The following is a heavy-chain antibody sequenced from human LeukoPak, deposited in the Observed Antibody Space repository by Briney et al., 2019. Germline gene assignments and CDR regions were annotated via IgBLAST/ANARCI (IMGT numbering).Heavy chain of an antibody. Sequence: SETLSLTCTVSNGSISSYYWSWIRQPPGKGLEWIGYIYYSGSTNYSPSLKSRVTISVDTSKNQFSLKLTSLTAADTAVYYCARLRGLAAFFDSWGQGTLVTVSS. V-gene: IGHV4-59*08. CDR2: IYYSGST. J-gene: IGHJ4*02. CDR1: NGSISSYY. D-gene: IGHD3-10*01. CDR3: ARLRGLAAFFDS.